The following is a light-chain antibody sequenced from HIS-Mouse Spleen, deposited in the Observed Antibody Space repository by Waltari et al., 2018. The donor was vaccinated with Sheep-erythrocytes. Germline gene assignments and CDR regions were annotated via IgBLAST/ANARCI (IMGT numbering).Light chain of an antibody. CDR1: SSDAGGYNH. Sequence: QSALTQPRSVSGSPGQSVTISCTGTSSDAGGYNHVSWYQQHPGKAPKLMIYYVSKRPSGVPDRFSGSKSGNTASLTISGLQAEDEADYYCCSYAGSYNHVFATGTKVTVL. CDR2: YVS. CDR3: CSYAGSYNHV. V-gene: IGLV2-11*01. J-gene: IGLJ1*01.